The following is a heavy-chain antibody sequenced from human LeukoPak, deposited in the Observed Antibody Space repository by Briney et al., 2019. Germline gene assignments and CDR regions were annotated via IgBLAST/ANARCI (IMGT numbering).Heavy chain of an antibody. CDR3: ARPGIAVPGAFDI. CDR2: INEDGSEQ. CDR1: GFTLSKSS. D-gene: IGHD6-19*01. Sequence: PGGSLRLSCAVSGFTLSKSSMSWVRQAPGKGLEGVANINEDGSEQHYVEFLRGRFTISRDNAKNSLYLQMNSLRAEDTAVYYCARPGIAVPGAFDIWGQGTMVTVSP. J-gene: IGHJ3*02. V-gene: IGHV3-7*01.